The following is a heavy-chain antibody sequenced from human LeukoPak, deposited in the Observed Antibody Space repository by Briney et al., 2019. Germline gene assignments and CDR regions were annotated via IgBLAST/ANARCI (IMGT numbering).Heavy chain of an antibody. CDR3: ARKPDGYFPFDY. Sequence: PSDTLPLTCGVFGDSIRSSYWWGWIRQPPGKGLEWIGYIYHSGKTHIHPSLKSRVTMSVDTPKNQFSLNLNSVTAVDTAVYYCARKPDGYFPFDYWGQGALVTVSS. CDR1: GDSIRSSYW. D-gene: IGHD3-22*01. CDR2: IYHSGKT. V-gene: IGHV4-28*01. J-gene: IGHJ4*02.